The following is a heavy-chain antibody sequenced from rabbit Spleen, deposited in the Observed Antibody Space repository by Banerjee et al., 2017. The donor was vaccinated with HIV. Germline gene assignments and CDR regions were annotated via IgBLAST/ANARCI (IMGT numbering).Heavy chain of an antibody. V-gene: IGHV1S45*01. Sequence: QEQLVESGGDLVKPGASLTLTCTASGFDFSRNAMCWVRQAPGKGLEWIACIRCSSVYTWYASWVNGRFTISKTSSTTVTLEMTSLTAADTATYFCARDLDSNRWDDLALWGQGTLVTVS. J-gene: IGHJ3*01. CDR3: ARDLDSNRWDDLAL. CDR2: IRCSSVYT. CDR1: GFDFSRNA. D-gene: IGHD4-2*01.